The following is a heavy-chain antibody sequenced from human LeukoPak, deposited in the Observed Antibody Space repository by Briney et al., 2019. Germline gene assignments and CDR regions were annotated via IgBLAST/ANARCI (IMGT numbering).Heavy chain of an antibody. J-gene: IGHJ4*02. Sequence: PETLSLTCAVSGGSISSSNWWSWVRQPPGKGLEWIGEIYHSGSTNYNPSLKSRVTISVDKSKNQFSLKLSSVTAADTAVYYCARAYSGSYPEPGVDYWGQGTLVTVSS. CDR3: ARAYSGSYPEPGVDY. CDR2: IYHSGST. CDR1: GGSISSSNW. V-gene: IGHV4-4*03. D-gene: IGHD1-26*01.